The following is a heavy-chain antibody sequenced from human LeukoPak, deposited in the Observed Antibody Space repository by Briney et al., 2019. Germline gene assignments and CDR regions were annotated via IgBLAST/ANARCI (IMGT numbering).Heavy chain of an antibody. CDR1: GGSISSYY. J-gene: IGHJ4*02. CDR3: ARAGGGRPFDY. V-gene: IGHV4-59*01. D-gene: IGHD3-16*01. CDR2: VYNSGST. Sequence: SETLSLTCTVSGGSISSYYWGWIRQPPGKGLEWIGYVYNSGSTKYNPSLKSRVTISVDASKNQFSLKLSSVTAADTAVYYCARAGGGRPFDYWGQGTLVTVSS.